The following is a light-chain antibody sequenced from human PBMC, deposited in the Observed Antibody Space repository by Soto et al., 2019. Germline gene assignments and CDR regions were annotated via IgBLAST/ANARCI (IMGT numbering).Light chain of an antibody. V-gene: IGLV1-47*01. Sequence: QSVLTQPPSASGTPGQRVTISCSGSSSNIGTNYVYWYQHLPGTAPKLLIYRNNQRPSGVPDRFSGSKSGTSASLAISGLRSEDESDYYCATWYDSLSGWVFGGGTKLTVL. CDR2: RNN. CDR3: ATWYDSLSGWV. J-gene: IGLJ3*02. CDR1: SSNIGTNY.